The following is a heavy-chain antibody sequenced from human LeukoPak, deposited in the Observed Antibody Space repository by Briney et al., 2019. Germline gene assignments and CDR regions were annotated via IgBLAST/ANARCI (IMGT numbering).Heavy chain of an antibody. Sequence: GGSLRLSCTASGFTFGDYAMSWVRQAPGKGLEWVGFIRSKAYGGITEYAASVKGRFTISRDDSKSIAYLQMNSLKTEDTAVYYCTRVYVKDIVVVLAATTFDYWGQGTLATVSS. CDR2: IRSKAYGGIT. J-gene: IGHJ4*02. V-gene: IGHV3-49*04. D-gene: IGHD2-2*01. CDR3: TRVYVKDIVVVLAATTFDY. CDR1: GFTFGDYA.